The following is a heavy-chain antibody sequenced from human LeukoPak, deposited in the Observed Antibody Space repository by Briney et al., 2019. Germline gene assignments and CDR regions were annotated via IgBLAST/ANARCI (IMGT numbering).Heavy chain of an antibody. J-gene: IGHJ6*03. V-gene: IGHV3-48*01. CDR1: GFTFSSYG. Sequence: GGCLRLSCAASGFTFSSYGMHWVRQAPGKGLEWISYISGSGFTIHYADSVKGRFTISRDNAKNPLYLQMNSLRAEDTAVYYCARGVPKTSYYYYYMDVWGKGTTVTVSS. CDR2: ISGSGFTI. D-gene: IGHD4-11*01. CDR3: ARGVPKTSYYYYYMDV.